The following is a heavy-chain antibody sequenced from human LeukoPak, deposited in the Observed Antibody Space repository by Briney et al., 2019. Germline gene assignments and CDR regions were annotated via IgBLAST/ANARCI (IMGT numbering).Heavy chain of an antibody. D-gene: IGHD4-17*01. CDR1: GGSISSGGYY. J-gene: IGHJ4*02. V-gene: IGHV4-31*03. Sequence: SETLSLTCTVSGGSISSGGYYWSSIRQHPGKGLEWIGYIYYSGSTYYNPSLKSRVTISVDTSKNQFSLKLSSVTAADTAVYYCARSHGDYFDYWGQGTLVTVSS. CDR2: IYYSGST. CDR3: ARSHGDYFDY.